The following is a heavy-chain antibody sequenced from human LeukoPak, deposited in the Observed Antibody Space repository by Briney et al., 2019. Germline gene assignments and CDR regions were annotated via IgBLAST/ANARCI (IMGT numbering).Heavy chain of an antibody. CDR2: IYHRGST. J-gene: IGHJ4*02. D-gene: IGHD6-13*01. Sequence: SETLSLTCTVSGGSISSYYWSWIRQPPGKGLEWIGYIYHRGSTYYNPSLKSRVTISVDRSKNQFSLKLSSVTAADTAVYYCARIIAYHGYFDYWGQGTLVTVSS. V-gene: IGHV4-59*12. CDR3: ARIIAYHGYFDY. CDR1: GGSISSYY.